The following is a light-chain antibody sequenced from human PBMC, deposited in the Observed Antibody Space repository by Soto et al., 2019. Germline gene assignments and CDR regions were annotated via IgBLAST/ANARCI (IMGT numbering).Light chain of an antibody. CDR1: QSVSSNY. V-gene: IGKV3-20*01. Sequence: EIVLTQSPGTLSLSPGERATLSCRASQSVSSNYLAWYQQNPGQAPRLLIFAASTRATGIPDRFSGSGSGTDFTLTISRLEPEDFAVYYCQQYGSSPPWYTFGQGTKLEIK. CDR3: QQYGSSPPWYT. CDR2: AAS. J-gene: IGKJ2*01.